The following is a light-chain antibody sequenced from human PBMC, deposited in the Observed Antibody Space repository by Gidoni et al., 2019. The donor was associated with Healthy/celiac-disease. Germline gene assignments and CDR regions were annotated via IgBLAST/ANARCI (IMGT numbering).Light chain of an antibody. Sequence: EIVLTQSPGTLSLSPGERATLSCRASQWVRSSYLAWYQQKPGQAPRLLIYGSSSRATGIPDRFSGSGSGTDFTLTISRLEPEDFAVYYCQQYGSSPPYTFGQGTKLEIK. V-gene: IGKV3-20*01. CDR2: GSS. J-gene: IGKJ2*01. CDR1: QWVRSSY. CDR3: QQYGSSPPYT.